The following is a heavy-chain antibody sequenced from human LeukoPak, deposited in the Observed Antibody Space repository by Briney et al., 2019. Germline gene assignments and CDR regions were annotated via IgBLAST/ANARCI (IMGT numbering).Heavy chain of an antibody. D-gene: IGHD3-22*01. J-gene: IGHJ4*02. CDR3: VPTYHDSGGYFDY. V-gene: IGHV3-30*02. CDR2: IQYDGSNK. Sequence: GGSLRLPCAASGFTFSTYGMHWVRQAPGKGLEWVAFIQYDGSNKYYTDSVKGRLTISRDNSKNTLYLQMNSLRPEDTAVYYCVPTYHDSGGYFDYWGQGTLVTVSS. CDR1: GFTFSTYG.